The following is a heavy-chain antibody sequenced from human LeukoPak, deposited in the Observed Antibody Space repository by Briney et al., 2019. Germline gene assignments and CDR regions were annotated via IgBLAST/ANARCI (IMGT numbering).Heavy chain of an antibody. CDR3: ARISQSSGGFYY. D-gene: IGHD2-15*01. CDR2: ISYSGST. V-gene: IGHV4-31*02. J-gene: IGHJ4*02. Sequence: SQTLSLTCTVSGGSISNSGGFYWSWIRQHPADGLEWIGFISYSGSTYYNPSLRSRVSMSVDTSRSQFSLRLTSVTDEDTAEYYCARISQSSGGFYYWGQGTLVTVSS. CDR1: GGSISNSGGFY.